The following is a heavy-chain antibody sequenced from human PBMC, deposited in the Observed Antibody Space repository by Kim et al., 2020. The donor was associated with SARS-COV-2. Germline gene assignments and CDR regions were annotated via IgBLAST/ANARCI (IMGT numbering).Heavy chain of an antibody. V-gene: IGHV1-46*01. D-gene: IGHD3-10*01. CDR2: INPSGGST. J-gene: IGHJ4*02. CDR1: GYTFTSYY. Sequence: ASVKVSCKASGYTFTSYYMHWVRQAPGQGLEWMGIINPSGGSTSYAQKFQGRVTMTRDTSTSTVYMELSSLRSEDTAVYYCARNRITMVRGVKGDLDYWGQGTLVTVSS. CDR3: ARNRITMVRGVKGDLDY.